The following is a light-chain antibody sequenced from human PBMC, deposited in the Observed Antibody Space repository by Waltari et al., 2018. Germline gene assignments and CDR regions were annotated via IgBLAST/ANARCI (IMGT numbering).Light chain of an antibody. J-gene: IGLJ2*01. V-gene: IGLV3-9*01. Sequence: SYDLTQPFSVSVALGQTATISCKEDNIGGKNVHWYQQKPGQAPVVVIFRDSNRPSGIPDRFSGSKSGNTATLAISGAQPGDEADYYCQVWDKSTVKFGGGTKLTVL. CDR1: NIGGKN. CDR2: RDS. CDR3: QVWDKSTVK.